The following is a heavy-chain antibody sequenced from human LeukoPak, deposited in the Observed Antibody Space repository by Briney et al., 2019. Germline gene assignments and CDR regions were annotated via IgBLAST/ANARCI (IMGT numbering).Heavy chain of an antibody. V-gene: IGHV1-18*01. Sequence: GASVKVSCKASGYTFTSYGISWVRQAPGQGLEWMGWISAYNGNTNYAQKLQGRVTMTTDTSTSTAYMELRSLRSDDTAVYYCARDTGPVSGCYSFWYYWGQGTLVTVSS. D-gene: IGHD3-10*01. CDR2: ISAYNGNT. CDR1: GYTFTSYG. CDR3: ARDTGPVSGCYSFWYY. J-gene: IGHJ4*02.